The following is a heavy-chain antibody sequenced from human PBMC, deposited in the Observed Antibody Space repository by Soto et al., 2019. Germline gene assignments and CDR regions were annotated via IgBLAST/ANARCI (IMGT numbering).Heavy chain of an antibody. J-gene: IGHJ6*02. V-gene: IGHV1-69*02. D-gene: IGHD5-18*01. CDR1: GGTFSSYT. CDR3: ARGPIQPYYYYYGMDV. CDR2: IIPILGIA. Sequence: QVQLVQSGAEVKKPGSSVKVSCKASGGTFSSYTISWVRQAPGQGLEWMGRIIPILGIANYAQKFQGRVTITADKSTSTADMELSSLRSEDTAAYYCARGPIQPYYYYYGMDVWGQGTTVTVSS.